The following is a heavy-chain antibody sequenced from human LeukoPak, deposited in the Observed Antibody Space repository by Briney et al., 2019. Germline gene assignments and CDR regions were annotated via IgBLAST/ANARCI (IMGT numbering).Heavy chain of an antibody. J-gene: IGHJ3*02. D-gene: IGHD4-23*01. CDR2: MNPNSGNT. Sequence: ASVKVSCKASGYTFTSYDINWVRQATGQGLEWMGWMNPNSGNTGYAQKFQGRVTMTRNTSISTAYMELRSLRSDDTAVYYCARDRQRWIAFDIWGQGTMVTVSS. CDR3: ARDRQRWIAFDI. V-gene: IGHV1-8*01. CDR1: GYTFTSYD.